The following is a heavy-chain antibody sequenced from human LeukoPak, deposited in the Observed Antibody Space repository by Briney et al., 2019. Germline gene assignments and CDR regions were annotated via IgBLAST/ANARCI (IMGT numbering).Heavy chain of an antibody. CDR3: ARHGHSGDSSGYYYEDYYYYGMDV. CDR1: GYSFTSYW. V-gene: IGHV5-51*01. D-gene: IGHD3-22*01. Sequence: GESLKISCKGSGYSFTSYWIGWVRPMPGKGLEWMGIIYPGDSDTRYSPSFQGQVTISADKSISTAYLQWSSLKASDTAMYYCARHGHSGDSSGYYYEDYYYYGMDVWGQGTTVTVSS. CDR2: IYPGDSDT. J-gene: IGHJ6*02.